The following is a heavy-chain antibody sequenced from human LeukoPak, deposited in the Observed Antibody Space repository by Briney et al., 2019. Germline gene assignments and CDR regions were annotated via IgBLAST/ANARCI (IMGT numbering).Heavy chain of an antibody. Sequence: SETLSLTCTVSGGSISSYYWSWIRQPPGKGLEWIGYIYYSGSTNYNPSLKSRVTISVDTSKNQFSLKLSSVTAADTAVYYCARVVPPDPTFDYWGQGTLVTVSS. D-gene: IGHD6-6*01. CDR2: IYYSGST. CDR1: GGSISSYY. J-gene: IGHJ4*02. CDR3: ARVVPPDPTFDY. V-gene: IGHV4-59*01.